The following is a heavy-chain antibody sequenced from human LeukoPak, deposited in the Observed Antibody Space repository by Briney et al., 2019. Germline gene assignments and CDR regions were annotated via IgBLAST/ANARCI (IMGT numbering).Heavy chain of an antibody. CDR3: THYRGASDLSDAFDI. Sequence: GGSLRLSCAASGFTFSGSAMHWVRQASGKGLEWVGRLRSTANNYATAYAASVKGRFTISRDDSQSTAYLQMDSLKTEDTAVYYCTHYRGASDLSDAFDIWGQGTVVTVSS. J-gene: IGHJ3*02. CDR1: GFTFSGSA. D-gene: IGHD3-10*01. CDR2: LRSTANNYAT. V-gene: IGHV3-73*01.